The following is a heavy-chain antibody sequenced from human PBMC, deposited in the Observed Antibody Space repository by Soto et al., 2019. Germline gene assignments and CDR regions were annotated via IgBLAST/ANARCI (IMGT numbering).Heavy chain of an antibody. D-gene: IGHD6-19*01. CDR2: ISSNGGST. V-gene: IGHV3-64*01. Sequence: EVQLVESGGGLVQPGGSLRLSCAASGFTFSSYAMHWVRQAPGTGLEYVSAISSNGGSTYYANSVKGRFTISRDNSKNTLYLQMGSLSAEDMAAYYCARSIAVADCDYWGQGTLVTVSS. CDR3: ARSIAVADCDY. J-gene: IGHJ4*02. CDR1: GFTFSSYA.